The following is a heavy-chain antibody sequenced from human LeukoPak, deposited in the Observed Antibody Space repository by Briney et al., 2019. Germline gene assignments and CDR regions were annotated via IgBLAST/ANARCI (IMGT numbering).Heavy chain of an antibody. V-gene: IGHV3-15*01. D-gene: IGHD4-23*01. CDR2: IKSKNDGGTT. J-gene: IGHJ4*02. CDR3: TLRGYGGNSPAFDF. CDR1: GFSVSEAW. Sequence: GGSLRLSCEASGFSVSEAWMTWVRQAPGKGLEWVGRIKSKNDGGTTDYGAPVKGRVTMSRDDSKNTLYLQMNSLKTEDAAVYYCTLRGYGGNSPAFDFWGQGTQVTVSS.